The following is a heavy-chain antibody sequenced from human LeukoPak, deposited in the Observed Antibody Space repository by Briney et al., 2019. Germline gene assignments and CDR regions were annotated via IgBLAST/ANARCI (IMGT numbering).Heavy chain of an antibody. D-gene: IGHD6-13*01. CDR1: GFTFSSYG. CDR3: ARRGGAAAGTGKYYMDV. J-gene: IGHJ6*03. Sequence: GGSLRLSCAASGFTFSSYGMHWVRQAPGKGLEWVAFIRYDGSNKYYADSVKGRFTISRDNSKNTLYLQMNSLRAEDTAVYYCARRGGAAAGTGKYYMDVWGKGTTVTVSS. V-gene: IGHV3-30*02. CDR2: IRYDGSNK.